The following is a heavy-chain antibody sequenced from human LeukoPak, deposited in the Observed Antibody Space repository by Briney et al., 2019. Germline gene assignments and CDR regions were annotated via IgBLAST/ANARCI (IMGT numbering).Heavy chain of an antibody. V-gene: IGHV4-59*01. CDR1: GGSISSYY. Sequence: PSESLSLTCTVSGGSISSYYWSWIRQPPGKGLEWIGYIYYSGSTNYNPSLKSRVTISVDTSKNQFSLKLSSVTAADTAVYYCARVTPSYYYGSGSPDSFDIWGQGTMV. CDR3: ARVTPSYYYGSGSPDSFDI. D-gene: IGHD3-10*01. CDR2: IYYSGST. J-gene: IGHJ3*02.